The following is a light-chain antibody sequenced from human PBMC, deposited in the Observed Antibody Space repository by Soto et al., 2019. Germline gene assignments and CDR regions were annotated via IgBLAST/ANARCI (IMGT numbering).Light chain of an antibody. Sequence: DIQMTQSPSTLSASVGDRVTITCRASQSISSRLAWYQQKPGKAPKLLIYKASSLESGLPSRFSGSGSGTEFTLTISSLQPDDSATYYCQQYNSYWTFGQGTKVEIK. CDR2: KAS. CDR1: QSISSR. V-gene: IGKV1-5*03. J-gene: IGKJ1*01. CDR3: QQYNSYWT.